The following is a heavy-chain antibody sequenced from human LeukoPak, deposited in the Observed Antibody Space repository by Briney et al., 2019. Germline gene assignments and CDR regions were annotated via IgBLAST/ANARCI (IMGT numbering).Heavy chain of an antibody. J-gene: IGHJ4*02. Sequence: GGSLRLSCAASGFTVSSNSMSWVRQAPGKGLEWVSVIYSGGSTYYADSVKGRFTISRDNSKNTLYLQMNSLRAEDTAVYYCARDMSWFLGYWGQGTLVTVSS. CDR2: IYSGGST. V-gene: IGHV3-66*01. CDR3: ARDMSWFLGY. D-gene: IGHD7-27*01. CDR1: GFTVSSNS.